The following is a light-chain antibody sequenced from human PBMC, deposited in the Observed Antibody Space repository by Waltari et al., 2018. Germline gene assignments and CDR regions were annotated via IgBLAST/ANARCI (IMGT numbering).Light chain of an antibody. CDR1: QSLLHSDGKTY. V-gene: IGKV2D-29*01. CDR2: EVS. CDR3: LQTTQLPLT. J-gene: IGKJ4*01. Sequence: DIVMTQTPLSLSVTPVQPASISCKSSQSLLHSDGKTYLSWYLQKPGQPPHLLIFEVSNRLSGVPDRFRGSGSGTDFTLEISRVETEDVGAYYCLQTTQLPLTFGGGTKVEIK.